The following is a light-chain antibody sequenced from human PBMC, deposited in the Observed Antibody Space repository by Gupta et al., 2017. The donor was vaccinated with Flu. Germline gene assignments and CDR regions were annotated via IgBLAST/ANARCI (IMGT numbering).Light chain of an antibody. V-gene: IGKV3-15*01. CDR3: HHYNNRYWT. J-gene: IGKJ1*01. CDR2: GAS. CDR1: QSVSNN. Sequence: EIVMTQSPGTLSLSPGERATLSCWASQSVSNNLSWYQQKPRQAPRLLIYGASTWATGSPARCSGSGSGTKYTLTISGLQSEDGSVDYYHHYNNRYWTFGLGTKVEI.